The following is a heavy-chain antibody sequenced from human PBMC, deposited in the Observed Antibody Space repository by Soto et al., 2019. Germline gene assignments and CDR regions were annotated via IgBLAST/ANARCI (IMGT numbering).Heavy chain of an antibody. J-gene: IGHJ4*02. Sequence: QVQLQQWGAGLLKPSETLSLTCAVSGGSFSGYYWSWIRQSSGKWPEWIGEVDQLGSTKYNPSLRSRVTISLDMSDNQISLRLNSVTAADTAVYYCARGRKPAVRGLDFCGQGTLVTVSS. V-gene: IGHV4-34*02. CDR3: ARGRKPAVRGLDF. CDR1: GGSFSGYY. D-gene: IGHD3-10*01. CDR2: VDQLGST.